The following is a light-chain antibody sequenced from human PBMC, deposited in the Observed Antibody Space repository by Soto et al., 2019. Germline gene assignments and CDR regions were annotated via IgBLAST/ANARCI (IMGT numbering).Light chain of an antibody. J-gene: IGKJ2*01. CDR2: GAS. Sequence: EIVMTQSPATLSVSPGERATLSCRASQSVSSNLAWYQQKPGQAPRLLIYGASTRANGIQARFSGSGSGTEFTLTISSLQSEAFAVYYCQQYNNWPPTFGQGTKLEIK. V-gene: IGKV3-15*01. CDR1: QSVSSN. CDR3: QQYNNWPPT.